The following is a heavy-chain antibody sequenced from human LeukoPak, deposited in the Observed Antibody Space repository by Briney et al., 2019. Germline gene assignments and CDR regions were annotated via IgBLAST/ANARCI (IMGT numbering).Heavy chain of an antibody. J-gene: IGHJ3*02. V-gene: IGHV3-23*01. Sequence: GSLRLSCAASGFTFSSYAMSWVRQAPGKGLEWVSGISGSGGSTYYADSVKGRFTISRDNSKNTLYLQMNSLRAEDTAVFYCAKGKYNRDAFDIWGLGTMVTVSS. D-gene: IGHD6-6*01. CDR1: GFTFSSYA. CDR2: ISGSGGST. CDR3: AKGKYNRDAFDI.